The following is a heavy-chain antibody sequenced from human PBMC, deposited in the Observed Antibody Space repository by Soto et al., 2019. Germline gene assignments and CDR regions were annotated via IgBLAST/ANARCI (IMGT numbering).Heavy chain of an antibody. Sequence: LRLSCAASGFSFSDYDMNWVRQVTGKGLEWVSSVGTSGEAYYSASVKGRFTISRESDYNSLILQMNTLTADDTAVYYCTKGSPQVGGMDAWGQGTTVTVSS. CDR1: GFSFSDYD. V-gene: IGHV3-13*01. CDR3: TKGSPQVGGMDA. J-gene: IGHJ6*01. D-gene: IGHD3-10*01. CDR2: VGTSGEA.